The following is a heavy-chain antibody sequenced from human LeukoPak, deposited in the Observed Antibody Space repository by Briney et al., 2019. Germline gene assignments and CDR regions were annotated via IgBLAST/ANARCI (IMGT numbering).Heavy chain of an antibody. D-gene: IGHD3-22*01. Sequence: GGSLRLSCAASGFTFDDYAMHWVRQAPGKGLEWVSGISWNSGSIGYADSVKGRFTISRDNAKNSLYLQMNSLRAEDTALYYCARDLLPYVSSAIPGWGQGTLVTVSS. V-gene: IGHV3-9*01. CDR3: ARDLLPYVSSAIPG. J-gene: IGHJ4*02. CDR1: GFTFDDYA. CDR2: ISWNSGSI.